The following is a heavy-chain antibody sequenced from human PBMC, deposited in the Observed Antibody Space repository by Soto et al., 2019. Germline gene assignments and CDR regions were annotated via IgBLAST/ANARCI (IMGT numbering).Heavy chain of an antibody. V-gene: IGHV1-69*13. D-gene: IGHD6-13*01. CDR1: GGTFSSYA. CDR3: VRDSGAKLSSS. J-gene: IGHJ4*02. CDR2: IIPIFGTA. Sequence: SVKVSCKASGGTFSSYAISWVRQAPGQGLEWMGGIIPIFGTADYAQEFQDRVTITADESARTTYMELRSLKSQDTAVYYCVRDSGAKLSSSWGQGTLVTVSS.